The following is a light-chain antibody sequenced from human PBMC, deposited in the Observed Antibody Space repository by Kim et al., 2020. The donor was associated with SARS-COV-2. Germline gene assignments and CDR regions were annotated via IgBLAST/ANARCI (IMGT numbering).Light chain of an antibody. J-gene: IGKJ2*01. CDR1: QSVSSN. CDR2: GAS. CDR3: QQYDNWPYT. Sequence: EIVMTQSPATLSVSPGERASLSCRASQSVSSNLAWYQQKPGQAPRLLIYGASTRATGIPARFSGSGSGIEFTLTISSLQSEDFAVYYCQQYDNWPYTFGHGTKLEI. V-gene: IGKV3-15*01.